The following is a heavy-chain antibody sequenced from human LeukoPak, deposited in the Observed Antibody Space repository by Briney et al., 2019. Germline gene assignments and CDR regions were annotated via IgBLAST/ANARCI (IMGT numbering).Heavy chain of an antibody. J-gene: IGHJ6*03. CDR2: IYYSGST. Sequence: SETLSLTCTVSGGSISSYYWSWIRQPPGKGLEWIGYIYYSGSTNYNPSLKSRVTISVDTSKNQFSLKLSSVTAADTAVYYCARGGSDGYNYFGNYYYMDVWGKGTTVTISS. D-gene: IGHD5-24*01. CDR3: ARGGSDGYNYFGNYYYMDV. CDR1: GGSISSYY. V-gene: IGHV4-59*01.